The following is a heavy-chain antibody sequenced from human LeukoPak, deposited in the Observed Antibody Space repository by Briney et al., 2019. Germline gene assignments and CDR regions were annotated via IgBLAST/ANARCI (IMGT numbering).Heavy chain of an antibody. J-gene: IGHJ4*02. CDR2: IYSGGST. CDR3: ARDGYSSGYFDF. V-gene: IGHV3-53*01. CDR1: GFTVSSNY. D-gene: IGHD3-22*01. Sequence: GGSLRLSCAASGFTVSSNYMSWVRQAPGKGLEWVSVIYSGGSTYYADSVKGRFTISTDNSRNTLYLQMNSLRAEDTAVYYCARDGYSSGYFDFWGQGTLVSVSS.